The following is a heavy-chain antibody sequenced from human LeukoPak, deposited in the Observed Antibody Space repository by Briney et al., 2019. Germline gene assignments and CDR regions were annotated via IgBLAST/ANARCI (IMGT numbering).Heavy chain of an antibody. CDR3: VRETGQLWEPRPDY. CDR1: GFTFDDYT. CDR2: ISWDGGST. V-gene: IGHV3-43*01. D-gene: IGHD5-18*01. J-gene: IGHJ4*02. Sequence: GGSLRLSCAASGFTFDDYTMHWVRQAPGKGLEWVSLISWDGGSTYYADSVKGRFTISRDNAKNSLYLQMNSLRAEDTAVYYCVRETGQLWEPRPDYWGQGTLVTVSS.